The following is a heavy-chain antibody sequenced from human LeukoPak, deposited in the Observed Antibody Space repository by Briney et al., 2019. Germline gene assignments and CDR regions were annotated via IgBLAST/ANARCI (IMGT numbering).Heavy chain of an antibody. CDR3: AREGRRWLQCSFDY. D-gene: IGHD5-24*01. CDR1: GFSFSNYA. V-gene: IGHV3-30-3*01. Sequence: GGSLRLSCAASGFSFSNYAMHWVRQAPGKGLEGVALISYDERNKHYADSVKGRFTISRDNSKNTLYLQMNSLRPEDTAVYYCAREGRRWLQCSFDYWGQGTLVTVSS. CDR2: ISYDERNK. J-gene: IGHJ4*02.